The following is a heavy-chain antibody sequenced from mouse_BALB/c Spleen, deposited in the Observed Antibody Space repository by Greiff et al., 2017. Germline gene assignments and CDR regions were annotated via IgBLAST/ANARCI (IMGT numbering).Heavy chain of an antibody. CDR1: GYSITSDYA. J-gene: IGHJ2*01. CDR3: ATLTTAYYFDY. Sequence: EVKLMESGPGLVKPSQSLSLTCTVTGYSITSDYAWNWIRQFPGNKLEWMGYISYSGSTSYNPSLKSRISITRDTSKNQFFLQLNSVTTEDTATYYCATLTTAYYFDYWGQGTTLTVSS. CDR2: ISYSGST. D-gene: IGHD1-2*01. V-gene: IGHV3-2*02.